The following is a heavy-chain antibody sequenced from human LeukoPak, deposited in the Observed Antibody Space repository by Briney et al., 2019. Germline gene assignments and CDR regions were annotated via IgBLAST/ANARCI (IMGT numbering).Heavy chain of an antibody. CDR1: AFTSSVAS. CDR3: TTFPGAVAPEGNY. V-gene: IGHV3-73*01. Sequence: GGSLRLSCAASAFTSSVASIHWVRHASGKWLEWVGRIRTKPNNYATAYAASVQGRFTISRDDSKKTAYLQMSSLRTEDTALYYCTTFPGAVAPEGNYWGQGTLVSVSS. J-gene: IGHJ4*02. D-gene: IGHD2-15*01. CDR2: IRTKPNNYAT.